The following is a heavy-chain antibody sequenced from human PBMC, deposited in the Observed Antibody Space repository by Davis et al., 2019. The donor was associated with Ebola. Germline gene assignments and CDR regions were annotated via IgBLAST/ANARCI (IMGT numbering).Heavy chain of an antibody. Sequence: ASVKVSCKASGGTFSSYGISWVRQAPGQGLEWMGWISAYNGNTNYAQKLQGRVTMTTDTSTSTAYMELRSLRSDDTAVYYCARECRDGYIYDAFDIWGQGTMVTVSS. CDR3: ARECRDGYIYDAFDI. D-gene: IGHD5-24*01. CDR2: ISAYNGNT. V-gene: IGHV1-18*01. CDR1: GGTFSSYG. J-gene: IGHJ3*02.